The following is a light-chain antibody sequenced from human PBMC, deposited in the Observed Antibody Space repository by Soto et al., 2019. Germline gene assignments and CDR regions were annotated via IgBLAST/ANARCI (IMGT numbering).Light chain of an antibody. CDR3: QQYNNWPPWT. Sequence: ELVMTQSPATPSVSPGERATLSCRASQSVSSNLAWYPQKPGQAPRLLIYGASTRATGIPARFSGSGSGTEFTLTISSLQSEDFAVDYCQQYNNWPPWTFGQGTKVEIE. CDR2: GAS. V-gene: IGKV3-15*01. J-gene: IGKJ1*01. CDR1: QSVSSN.